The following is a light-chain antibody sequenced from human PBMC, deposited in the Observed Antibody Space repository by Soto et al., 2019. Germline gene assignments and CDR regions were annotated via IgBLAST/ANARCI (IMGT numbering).Light chain of an antibody. Sequence: ASQGIRSDLGWFQQKPGKAPKXXXYAASSLQSGVPSRFSVSGSGTEFTLTISRLKHEDFATYYCLQYNSYTWTFCQGTKVDIK. CDR1: QGIRSD. J-gene: IGKJ1*01. V-gene: IGKV1-17*01. CDR2: AAS. CDR3: LQYNSYTWT.